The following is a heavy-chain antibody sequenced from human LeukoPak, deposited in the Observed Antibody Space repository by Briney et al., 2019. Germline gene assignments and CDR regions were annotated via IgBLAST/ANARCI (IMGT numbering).Heavy chain of an antibody. CDR3: VSDGGRVVSAAIDYFYMDV. D-gene: IGHD2-2*01. V-gene: IGHV1-69*05. Sequence: SVKVSCKASGGTFSSYAISWVRQAPGQGPEWMGGTIPIFGTANYAQKFQGRVTITTDESTSTAYMELSSLRSEDTAVYYCVSDGGRVVSAAIDYFYMDVWGKGTTLIVSS. CDR1: GGTFSSYA. J-gene: IGHJ6*03. CDR2: TIPIFGTA.